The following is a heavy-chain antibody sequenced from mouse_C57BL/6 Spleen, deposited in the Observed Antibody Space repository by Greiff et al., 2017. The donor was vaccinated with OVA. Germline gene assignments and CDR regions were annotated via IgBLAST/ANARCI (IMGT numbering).Heavy chain of an antibody. CDR3: AREGAAQASEGFAY. CDR1: GYTFTSYW. V-gene: IGHV1-52*01. CDR2: IDPSDSET. J-gene: IGHJ3*01. Sequence: QVQLKQPGAELVRPGSSVKLSCKASGYTFTSYWMHWVKQRPIQGLEWIGNIDPSDSETHYNQKFKDKATLTVDKSSSTAYMQLSSLTSEDSAVYYCAREGAAQASEGFAYWGQGTLVTVSA. D-gene: IGHD3-2*02.